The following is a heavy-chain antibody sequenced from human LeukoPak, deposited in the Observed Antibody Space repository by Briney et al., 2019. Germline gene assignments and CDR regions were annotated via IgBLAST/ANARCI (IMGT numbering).Heavy chain of an antibody. CDR2: VYYSGHA. CDR3: ARTKSGWYYSDY. D-gene: IGHD6-19*01. J-gene: IGHJ4*02. CDR1: GGSMRSYY. V-gene: IGHV4-59*08. Sequence: KPSETLSLTCTISGGSMRSYYWSWIRQPPGKGLELIGYVYYSGHANYNPSLESRVTILVDTSKNQFSLNLSSVTAADTAVYYCARTKSGWYYSDYWGQGTLVSVSS.